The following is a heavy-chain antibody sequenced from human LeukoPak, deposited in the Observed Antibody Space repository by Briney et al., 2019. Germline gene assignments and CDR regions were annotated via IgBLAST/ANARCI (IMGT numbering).Heavy chain of an antibody. V-gene: IGHV1-18*01. D-gene: IGHD3-9*01. CDR2: ISAYNGNT. J-gene: IGHJ6*02. CDR3: SRDPSRPVITYYYYGMDV. CDR1: GYTFTNYG. Sequence: ASVKVSCKASGYTFTNYGISWVRQAPGQGLEWMGWISAYNGNTNYAQKLQGRVTMTTDTSTSTAYMELRSLRSDDTAVYYCSRDPSRPVITYYYYGMDVWGQGTTVTVSS.